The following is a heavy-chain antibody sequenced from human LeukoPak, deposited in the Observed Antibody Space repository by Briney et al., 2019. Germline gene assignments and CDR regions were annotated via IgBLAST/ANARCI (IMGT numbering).Heavy chain of an antibody. CDR3: AREEGGELEGSAFDI. CDR2: ISNNESNK. Sequence: GGSLRLSCAASGFTFSSYAMHWVRQAPGKGLEWVAVISNNESNKYYADSVKGRFTISRDNSKSTLYLQMNSLRPEGTAVYYCAREEGGELEGSAFDIWGQGTMVTVSS. CDR1: GFTFSSYA. D-gene: IGHD1-26*01. V-gene: IGHV3-30*04. J-gene: IGHJ3*02.